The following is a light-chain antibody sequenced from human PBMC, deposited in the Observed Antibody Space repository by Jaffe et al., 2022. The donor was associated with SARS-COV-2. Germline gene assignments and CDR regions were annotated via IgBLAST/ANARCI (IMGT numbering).Light chain of an antibody. CDR1: SNDVGRYYY. CDR2: QVT. CDR3: CSYAGSYSWV. V-gene: IGLV2-11*01. Sequence: QSALTQPRSVSGSPGQSVTISCTGTSNDVGRYYYVSWYRHHPGKAPQLMTYQVTERASGVPDRFSASKSGNTASLTISGLQTEDEADYYCCSYAGSYSWVFGGGTKVTVL. J-gene: IGLJ3*02.